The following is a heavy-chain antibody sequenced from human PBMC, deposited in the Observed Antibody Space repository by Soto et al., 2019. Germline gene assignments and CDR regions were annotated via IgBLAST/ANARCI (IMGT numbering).Heavy chain of an antibody. V-gene: IGHV3-23*01. J-gene: IGHJ4*02. CDR3: AQAISRERQIDY. D-gene: IGHD1-26*01. CDR1: GFTFGNYA. Sequence: EVQLLESGGGLVQPGGSLRLSCAASGFTFGNYAMGWVRQAPGKGLEWVSTISSTADGTDYADSVKGRFTISRDNSKNTLYLHMNSLRAEDTAVYYCAQAISRERQIDYWGQGTLVTVSS. CDR2: ISSTADGT.